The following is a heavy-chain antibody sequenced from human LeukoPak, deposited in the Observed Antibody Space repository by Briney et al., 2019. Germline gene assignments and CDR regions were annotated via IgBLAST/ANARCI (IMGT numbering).Heavy chain of an antibody. J-gene: IGHJ4*02. Sequence: GGSLRLSCAASGFTFSSYAMSWVRQDPGKGLEWVANIKQDGSEKYYVDSVKGRFTISRDNAKNSLYLQMNSLRAEDTAVYYCARCGYSYGVDYWGQGTLVTVSS. V-gene: IGHV3-7*01. CDR1: GFTFSSYA. CDR2: IKQDGSEK. CDR3: ARCGYSYGVDY. D-gene: IGHD5-18*01.